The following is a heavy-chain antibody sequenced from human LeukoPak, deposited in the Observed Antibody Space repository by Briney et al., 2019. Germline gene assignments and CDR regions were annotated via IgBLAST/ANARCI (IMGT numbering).Heavy chain of an antibody. V-gene: IGHV4-39*07. Sequence: RPSETLSLTCTVSGGSISSSSYYWGWIRQPPGKGLEWIGSIYYSGSTYYNPSLKSRVTISVDTSKNQFSLKLSSVTAADTAVYYCARDRSLGELTTESPSFDYWGQGTLVTVSS. CDR3: ARDRSLGELTTESPSFDY. J-gene: IGHJ4*02. D-gene: IGHD3-16*01. CDR2: IYYSGST. CDR1: GGSISSSSYY.